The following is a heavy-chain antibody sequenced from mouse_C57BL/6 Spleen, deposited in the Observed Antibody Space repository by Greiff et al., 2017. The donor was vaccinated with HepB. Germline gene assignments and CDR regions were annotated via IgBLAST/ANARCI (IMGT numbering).Heavy chain of an antibody. V-gene: IGHV1-9*01. CDR2: ILPGSGST. CDR1: GYTFTGYW. Sequence: VQLQQSGAELMKPGASVKLSCKATGYTFTGYWIEWVKQRPGHGLEWIGEILPGSGSTNYNEKFKGKARFTADPSSNTAYMQLSSRTTEDSAIYYCARGNWDKFAYWGQGTLVTVSA. J-gene: IGHJ3*01. CDR3: ARGNWDKFAY. D-gene: IGHD4-1*01.